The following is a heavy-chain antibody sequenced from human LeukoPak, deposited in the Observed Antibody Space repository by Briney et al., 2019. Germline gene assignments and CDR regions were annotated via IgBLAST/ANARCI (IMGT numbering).Heavy chain of an antibody. D-gene: IGHD3-22*01. CDR1: GYTFTGYY. CDR2: INPNSGGT. Sequence: ASVKVSCKASGYTFTGYYMHWVRQAPGQGLEWMGWINPNSGGTNYAQKFQGRVTMTRDTSISTAYMELSRLKSDDTAVYYCARSGTNYYDSYDYWGQGTLVTVSS. CDR3: ARSGTNYYDSYDY. J-gene: IGHJ4*02. V-gene: IGHV1-2*02.